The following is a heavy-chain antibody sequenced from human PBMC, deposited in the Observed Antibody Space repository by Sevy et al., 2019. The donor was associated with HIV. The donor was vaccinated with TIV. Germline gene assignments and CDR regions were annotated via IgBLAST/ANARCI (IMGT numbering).Heavy chain of an antibody. CDR2: INTNNGNA. Sequence: ASVKVSCRASGYTFTSNGIAWVRQAPGQGLEGMGWINTNNGNANYAQKYQGRVTMTTDTSTSTGYMELRSLRPDDTAMYYCARDRGYCSGGSCYIQQWGQGTLVTVSS. CDR3: ARDRGYCSGGSCYIQQ. V-gene: IGHV1-18*01. CDR1: GYTFTSNG. J-gene: IGHJ1*01. D-gene: IGHD2-15*01.